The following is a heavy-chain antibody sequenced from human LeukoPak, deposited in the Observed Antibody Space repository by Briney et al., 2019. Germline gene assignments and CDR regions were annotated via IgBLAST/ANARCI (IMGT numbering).Heavy chain of an antibody. CDR1: GYTFTGYY. CDR3: ASLYYYDSSDAFDI. CDR2: INPNSGGT. D-gene: IGHD3-22*01. Sequence: GASVKVSCKASGYTFTGYYMHWVRQAPGQGLEWMGWINPNSGGTNYAQKFQGRVTMTRDTSISTAYMELSRLRSDDTAVYYCASLYYYDSSDAFDIWSQGTMVTVSS. V-gene: IGHV1-2*02. J-gene: IGHJ3*02.